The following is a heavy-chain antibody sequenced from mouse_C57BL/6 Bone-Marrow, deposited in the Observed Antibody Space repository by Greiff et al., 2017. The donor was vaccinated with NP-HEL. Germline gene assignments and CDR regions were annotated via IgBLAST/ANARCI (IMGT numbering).Heavy chain of an antibody. D-gene: IGHD1-1*01. Sequence: EVKLVESGPGLVKPSQSLSLTCSVTGYSITSGYYWNWIRQFPGNKLEWMGYISYDGSNKYNPSLKNRISITRDTSKNQFFLKLNSVTTEDTATYYCARGYYTGFAYWGQGTLVTVSA. CDR3: ARGYYTGFAY. V-gene: IGHV3-6*01. CDR2: ISYDGSN. CDR1: GYSITSGYY. J-gene: IGHJ3*01.